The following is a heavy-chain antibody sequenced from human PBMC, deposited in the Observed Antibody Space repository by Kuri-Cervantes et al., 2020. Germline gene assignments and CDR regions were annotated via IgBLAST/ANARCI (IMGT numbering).Heavy chain of an antibody. CDR3: AKDSTVTAYYYYYGMDV. J-gene: IGHJ6*02. CDR1: GFTFSSYG. CDR2: IWYDGSNK. V-gene: IGHV3-30*02. Sequence: GGSLRLSCAASGFTFSSYGMHWVRQAPGKGLEWVAVIWYDGSNKYYADSVKGRFTISRDNSKNTLYLQMNSLRAEDTAVYYCAKDSTVTAYYYYYGMDVWGQGTTVTVSS. D-gene: IGHD4-17*01.